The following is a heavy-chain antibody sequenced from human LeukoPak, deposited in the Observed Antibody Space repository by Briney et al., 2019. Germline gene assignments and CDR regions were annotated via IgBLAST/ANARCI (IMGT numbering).Heavy chain of an antibody. D-gene: IGHD3-10*01. CDR1: GFTVSSSY. J-gene: IGHJ3*02. Sequence: GGSLRLSSAASGFTVSSSYMSWVRQAPGKGLEWVSVIYSGGSTYYADSVKGRFTISRDNSKNTLYLQMNSLRAEDTAVYYCARGSYGSGSYYIAFDIWGQGTMVTVSS. V-gene: IGHV3-66*02. CDR3: ARGSYGSGSYYIAFDI. CDR2: IYSGGST.